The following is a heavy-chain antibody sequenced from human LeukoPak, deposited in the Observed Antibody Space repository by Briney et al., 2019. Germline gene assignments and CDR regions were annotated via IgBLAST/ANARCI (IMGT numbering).Heavy chain of an antibody. CDR1: GFPFSGYT. V-gene: IGHV3-23*01. Sequence: GGSLTLSCPASGFPFSGYTMTWLRQGPGKGLDWVSSLTGAGDTTYYTDSVKGRFTISRDNSKQTVDLQMSSLRVEDTAVYFCAKGGFWTAHNAFDVWGQGTKVTVSS. CDR2: LTGAGDTT. D-gene: IGHD3/OR15-3a*01. J-gene: IGHJ3*01. CDR3: AKGGFWTAHNAFDV.